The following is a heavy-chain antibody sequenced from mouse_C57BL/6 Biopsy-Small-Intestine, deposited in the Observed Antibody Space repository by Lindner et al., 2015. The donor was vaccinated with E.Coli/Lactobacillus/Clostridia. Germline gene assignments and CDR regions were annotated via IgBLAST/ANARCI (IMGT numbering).Heavy chain of an antibody. CDR1: GGTFTTYA. D-gene: IGHD6-2*01. CDR2: IIPALNIA. CDR3: AISVAARPSSMDV. J-gene: IGHJ1*01. Sequence: SVKVSCKVSGGTFTTYAINWVRQAPGQGLEWTGRIIPALNIANYAQKFHGRVTITADTSTNTAYMEFNNLRSDDTAVYYCAISVAARPSSMDVWGQGTMVTVSS. V-gene: IGHV1-74*01.